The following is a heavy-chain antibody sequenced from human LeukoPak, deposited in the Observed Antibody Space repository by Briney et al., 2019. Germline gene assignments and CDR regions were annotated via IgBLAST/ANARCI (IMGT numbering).Heavy chain of an antibody. D-gene: IGHD1-26*01. CDR3: AREPLWGNWFDP. CDR2: INHSGST. J-gene: IGHJ5*02. CDR1: GGSFSSYY. V-gene: IGHV4-34*01. Sequence: PSETLSLTCAVYGGSFSSYYWSWIRQPPGKGLEWIGEINHSGSTNYNPSFKSRVTISVDTSKNQFSLKLSSVTAADTAVYYCAREPLWGNWFDPWGQGTLVTVSS.